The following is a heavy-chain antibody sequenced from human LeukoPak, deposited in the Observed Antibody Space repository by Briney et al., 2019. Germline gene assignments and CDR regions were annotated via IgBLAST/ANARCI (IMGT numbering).Heavy chain of an antibody. CDR1: GFTFSNYA. J-gene: IGHJ4*02. D-gene: IGHD3-9*01. V-gene: IGHV3-23*01. CDR3: AKWGDYDVLTGYYDPDY. CDR2: ITGSGGGT. Sequence: PGGSMRLSCAASGFTFSNYAMSWLRHAPGKGLGWGSAITGSGGGTYYADSVKGRFTISRDNSKTTLYLQMKSLRAEDTAVYYCAKWGDYDVLTGYYDPDYWGQGTLVTVSS.